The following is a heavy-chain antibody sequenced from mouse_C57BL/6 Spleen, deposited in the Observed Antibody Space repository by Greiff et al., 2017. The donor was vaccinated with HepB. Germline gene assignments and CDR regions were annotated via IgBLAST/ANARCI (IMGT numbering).Heavy chain of an antibody. V-gene: IGHV1-50*01. CDR2: IDPSDSYT. D-gene: IGHD4-1*01. J-gene: IGHJ2*01. CDR1: GYTFTSYW. Sequence: VQLQQSGAELVKPGASVKLSCKASGYTFTSYWMQWVKQRPGQGLEWIGEIDPSDSYTNYNQKFKGKATLTVDQSSSTAYMQLSSLTSEDSAVYYCARGGTGTDYWGQGTTLTVSS. CDR3: ARGGTGTDY.